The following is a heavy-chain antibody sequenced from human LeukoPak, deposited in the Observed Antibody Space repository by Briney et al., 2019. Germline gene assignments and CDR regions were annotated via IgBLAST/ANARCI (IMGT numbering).Heavy chain of an antibody. CDR3: ARDGSPAGYDILPDFDY. V-gene: IGHV3-30*04. Sequence: GGSLRLSCAASGFTFSSYAMHWVRQAPGKGLEWVAVISYDGSNKYYADSVKGRFTISRDNSKNTLYLQMNSLRAEDTAVYYCARDGSPAGYDILPDFDYWGQGTLVTVSS. CDR2: ISYDGSNK. D-gene: IGHD3-9*01. CDR1: GFTFSSYA. J-gene: IGHJ4*02.